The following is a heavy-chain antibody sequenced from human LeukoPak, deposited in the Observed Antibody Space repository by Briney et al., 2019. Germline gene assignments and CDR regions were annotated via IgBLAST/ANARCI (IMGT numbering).Heavy chain of an antibody. V-gene: IGHV4-59*01. D-gene: IGHD3-10*01. J-gene: IGHJ5*02. CDR3: ARIHSGSYYNWFDP. Sequence: PSETLSVTCTVSGGSISSYYWSCIRQPPGKGLERIGDIYYSGSTNYNPSLKSRVTISVDTSKNQFSLKLSSVTAADTAVYYCARIHSGSYYNWFDPRGQGTLVTVSS. CDR2: IYYSGST. CDR1: GGSISSYY.